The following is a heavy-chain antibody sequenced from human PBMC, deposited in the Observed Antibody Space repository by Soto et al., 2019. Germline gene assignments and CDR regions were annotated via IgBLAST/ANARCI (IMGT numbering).Heavy chain of an antibody. J-gene: IGHJ4*02. CDR3: ATSVNSAMAFDY. CDR1: GYTFTHYY. V-gene: IGHV1-46*01. Sequence: ASVKVSCKASGYTFTHYYIHWVRQAPGQGLEWMGIINPNGGVTTYAQKFRAGFTMTRDTSTSTVYMELSSLRSEDSAVYYCATSVNSAMAFDYWGQGTLVTVS. D-gene: IGHD5-18*01. CDR2: INPNGGVT.